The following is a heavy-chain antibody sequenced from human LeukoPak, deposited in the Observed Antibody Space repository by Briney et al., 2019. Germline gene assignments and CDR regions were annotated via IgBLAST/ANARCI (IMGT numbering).Heavy chain of an antibody. CDR2: INHSGST. CDR3: ARDTVTPGAFDI. D-gene: IGHD4-17*01. J-gene: IGHJ3*02. CDR1: GGSFSGYY. V-gene: IGHV4-34*01. Sequence: SETLSLTCAVYGGSFSGYYWSWIRQPPGKGLEWIGEINHSGSTNYNPSLKSRVTISVDTSKNQFSLKLSSVTAADTAVYYCARDTVTPGAFDIWGQGTMVTVSS.